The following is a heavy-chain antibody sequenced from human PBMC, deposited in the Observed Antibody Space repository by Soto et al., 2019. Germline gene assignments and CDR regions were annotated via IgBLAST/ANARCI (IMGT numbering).Heavy chain of an antibody. CDR2: ISISGSTI. D-gene: IGHD1-1*01. V-gene: IGHV3-48*03. Sequence: SLRLSCAASGFTFSSYEMNWVRQAPGKGLEWLSYISISGSTIYYADSVGGRFTISRDNAKNSLSLQMNSLRAEDTAVYYCVRDSDNTNRFDYWGQGTLVTVSS. CDR3: VRDSDNTNRFDY. CDR1: GFTFSSYE. J-gene: IGHJ4*02.